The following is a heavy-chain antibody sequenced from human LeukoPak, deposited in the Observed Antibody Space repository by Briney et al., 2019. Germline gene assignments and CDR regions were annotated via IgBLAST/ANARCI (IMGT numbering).Heavy chain of an antibody. CDR3: ARATYDYVWGSYRRAYYFDY. V-gene: IGHV1-8*01. Sequence: ASVKVSCKASGCTFTSCDINWVRQATGQGLEWMGWMNPNSGNTGYAQKFQGRVTMTRNTSISTAYMELSSLRSEDTAVYYCARATYDYVWGSYRRAYYFDYWGQGTLVTVSS. D-gene: IGHD3-16*02. J-gene: IGHJ4*02. CDR2: MNPNSGNT. CDR1: GCTFTSCD.